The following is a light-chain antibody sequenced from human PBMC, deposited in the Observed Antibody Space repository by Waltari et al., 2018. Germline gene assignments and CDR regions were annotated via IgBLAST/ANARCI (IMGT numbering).Light chain of an antibody. J-gene: IGLJ3*02. V-gene: IGLV2-14*01. CDR2: EVT. CDR1: ISDIGGYNY. CDR3: SSYTSSGTWV. Sequence: QSALTQPASVSGSPGQPIPSSSTGSISDIGGYNYVPWYQQHPGKAPKLIIYEVTNRPSGVSSRFSGSKSGDTASLTISGLQAEDEAEYHCSSYTSSGTWVFGGGTKMTVL.